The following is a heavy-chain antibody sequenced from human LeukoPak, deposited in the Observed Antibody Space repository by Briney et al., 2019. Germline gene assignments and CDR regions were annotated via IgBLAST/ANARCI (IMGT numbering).Heavy chain of an antibody. CDR1: GFTFSSYG. J-gene: IGHJ4*02. CDR2: ISYDGSNK. CDR3: AKDGPAAAGIDY. V-gene: IGHV3-30*18. Sequence: PGRSLRLSCAASGFTFSSYGMHWVRQAPGKGLEWVAVISYDGSNKYYADSVKGRFTISRDNSKNTLYLQMNSLRAEDTAVYYCAKDGPAAAGIDYWGQGNLVTVSS. D-gene: IGHD6-13*01.